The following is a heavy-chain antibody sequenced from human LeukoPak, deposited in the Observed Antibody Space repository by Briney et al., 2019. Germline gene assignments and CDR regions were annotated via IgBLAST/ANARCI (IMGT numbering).Heavy chain of an antibody. V-gene: IGHV3-64*01. Sequence: GGPLRLSCAASGFTLSSYAMHWVRQAPGKGLEYVSAMSSNGGSTYYANSVKGRFTISRDNSKNTLYLQMGSLRAEDMAVYYCARDKGSGSYSAFDYWGQGTLVTVSS. CDR1: GFTLSSYA. CDR2: MSSNGGST. D-gene: IGHD3-10*01. CDR3: ARDKGSGSYSAFDY. J-gene: IGHJ4*02.